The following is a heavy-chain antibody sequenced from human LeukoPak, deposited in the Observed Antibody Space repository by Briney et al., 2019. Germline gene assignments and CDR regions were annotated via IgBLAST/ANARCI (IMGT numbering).Heavy chain of an antibody. V-gene: IGHV3-64D*06. J-gene: IGHJ4*02. CDR3: ARDQYDTWSRRGNFDS. CDR2: ISSNGGST. CDR1: GFTFSSYA. Sequence: GGSLRLSCSASGFTFSSYAMYWVRQAPGKGLEYVSAISSNGGSTYYADSVKGRFTISRDNSKNTLYLQMSSLRTEDTAVYYCARDQYDTWSRRGNFDSWGQGTLVIVSS. D-gene: IGHD3-3*01.